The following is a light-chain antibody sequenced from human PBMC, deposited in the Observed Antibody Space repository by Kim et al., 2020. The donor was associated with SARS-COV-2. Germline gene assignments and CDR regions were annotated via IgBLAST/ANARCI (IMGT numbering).Light chain of an antibody. V-gene: IGKV1-16*02. Sequence: SASVGDRVTITCRASQDISKYLGWFQQKSGQAPKSLIYDTSILESGVPSKFSGSGSGTDFTLTISSLQPEDFATYYCQQYHSFPPTFGGGTRVEI. CDR3: QQYHSFPPT. J-gene: IGKJ4*01. CDR1: QDISKY. CDR2: DTS.